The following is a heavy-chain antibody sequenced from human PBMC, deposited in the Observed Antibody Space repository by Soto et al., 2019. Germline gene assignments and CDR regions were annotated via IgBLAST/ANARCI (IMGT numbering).Heavy chain of an antibody. D-gene: IGHD7-27*01. CDR3: ARGWGRIFDY. CDR2: INHSGST. Sequence: QVQLQQWGAGLLKPSETLSLTCAVYGRSFSGYYWNWIRQPPGKGLEWIGEINHSGSTNYNPSLKSRVTISVDTSKNQFALKRSSVTAADTAVYYCARGWGRIFDYWGQGTLVTVSS. J-gene: IGHJ4*02. V-gene: IGHV4-34*01. CDR1: GRSFSGYY.